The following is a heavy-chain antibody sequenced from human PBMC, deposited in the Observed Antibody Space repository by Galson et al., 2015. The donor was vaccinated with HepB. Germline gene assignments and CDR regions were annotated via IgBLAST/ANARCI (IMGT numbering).Heavy chain of an antibody. D-gene: IGHD2-15*01. CDR3: ARDLSLQGGRNYNWFDP. V-gene: IGHV1-18*01. Sequence: SVKVSCKASGYTFIHYSISWVRQAPGQGLEWMGWISAYSGNTNYAHKFQGRLSMTTDTSTSTAFMDLRSLRSDDTAIYYCARDLSLQGGRNYNWFDPWGQGTLVTVSS. CDR2: ISAYSGNT. CDR1: GYTFIHYS. J-gene: IGHJ5*02.